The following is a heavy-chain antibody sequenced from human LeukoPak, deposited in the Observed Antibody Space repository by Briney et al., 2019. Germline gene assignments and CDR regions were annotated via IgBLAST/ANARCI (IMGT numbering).Heavy chain of an antibody. J-gene: IGHJ4*02. D-gene: IGHD2-21*02. CDR3: ARDGGGDWVNFDY. CDR1: GFTVSSNY. Sequence: PGGSLRLSCSASGFTVSSNYMSWVRQAPGKGLEWVSVIYNGGSTYYADSVKGRFTISRDSSKNRLYLQMNSPRAEDTAVYYCARDGGGDWVNFDYWGQGTLVTVSS. V-gene: IGHV3-53*01. CDR2: IYNGGST.